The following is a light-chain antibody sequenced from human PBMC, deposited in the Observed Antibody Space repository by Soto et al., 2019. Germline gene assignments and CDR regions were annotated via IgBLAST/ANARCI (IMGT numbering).Light chain of an antibody. J-gene: IGKJ4*01. V-gene: IGKV2-28*01. CDR1: KSLLHGNGNTY. Sequence: DMGMPRSPLSLPVTPGEPASISCKSSKSLLHGNGNTYLNWYLQKPGHSPQLMISLGSNRAYGVPDRVSGSGSGTDFKLKISRVEAEDVGVYYCMQGLQIPLTFGGGTKVESK. CDR3: MQGLQIPLT. CDR2: LGS.